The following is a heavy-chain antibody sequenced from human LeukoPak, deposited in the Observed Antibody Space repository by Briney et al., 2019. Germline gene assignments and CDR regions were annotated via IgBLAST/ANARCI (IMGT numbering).Heavy chain of an antibody. CDR2: INPNSGGT. CDR3: AREGVDIVATVYFYYYAMDV. V-gene: IGHV1-2*02. CDR1: GYTFTGHY. J-gene: IGHJ6*02. D-gene: IGHD5-12*01. Sequence: ASVKVSFKASGYTFTGHYMHWVRQAPGQGLEWMGWINPNSGGTNYAQKFQGRVTMTRDTSISTAYMELSRLRSDDTAIYYCAREGVDIVATVYFYYYAMDVWGQGTTVTVSS.